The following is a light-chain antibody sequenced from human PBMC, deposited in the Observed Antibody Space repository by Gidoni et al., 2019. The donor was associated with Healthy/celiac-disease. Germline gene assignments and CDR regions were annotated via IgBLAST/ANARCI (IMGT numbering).Light chain of an antibody. V-gene: IGKV3-15*01. CDR1: QSVSSN. CDR2: GAS. J-gene: IGKJ1*01. Sequence: EIVMTQSPATLSVSPGERATLSCRASQSVSSNLAWYQQKPGQAPRLLIYGASTRATGIPARFSGSGSGTEFTLTISSLQSEDFAVYYCQQYNNWPGGPFXQXTKVEIK. CDR3: QQYNNWPGGP.